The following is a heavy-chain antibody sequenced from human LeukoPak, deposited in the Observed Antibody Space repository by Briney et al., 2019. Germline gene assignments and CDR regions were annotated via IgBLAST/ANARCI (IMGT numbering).Heavy chain of an antibody. CDR3: ARHPVAYGIDY. V-gene: IGHV4-38-2*02. D-gene: IGHD4-17*01. CDR1: DYSINSDYY. Sequence: PSETLSLTCTVSDYSINSDYYWGWIRQPPGKGLEWIGSIYHSGSTYYNPSLKSRVTVSVDTSKNQFSLKLSSVTAADTAVYYCARHPVAYGIDYWGQGTLVTVSS. CDR2: IYHSGST. J-gene: IGHJ4*02.